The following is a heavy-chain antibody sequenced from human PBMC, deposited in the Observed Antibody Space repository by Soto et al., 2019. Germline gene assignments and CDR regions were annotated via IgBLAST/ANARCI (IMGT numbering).Heavy chain of an antibody. J-gene: IGHJ4*02. V-gene: IGHV4-38-2*01. CDR2: IYHSGST. D-gene: IGHD3-3*01. CDR1: GYSISSGYY. CDR3: ARASPVLRFFHY. Sequence: PETLSLTCAVTGYSISSGYYWGWIRQPPGKGLEWIGSIYHSGSTYYNPSLKSRVTISVDTSKNQFSLKLSSVTAADTAVYYCARASPVLRFFHYWGQGTLVTVSS.